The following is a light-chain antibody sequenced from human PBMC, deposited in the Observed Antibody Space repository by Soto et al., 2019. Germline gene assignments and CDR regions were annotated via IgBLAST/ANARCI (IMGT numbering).Light chain of an antibody. Sequence: AIQMTQSPSSLSASVGDRVTITCRASQGVGDDLGWDQQRPGKANTVLSYAASTLQSGVPSRFSGSGSGTIFTLTISSLQPDDSATYYCLQDHDFPHTFGQGTKVEIK. CDR3: LQDHDFPHT. V-gene: IGKV1-6*01. J-gene: IGKJ1*01. CDR2: AAS. CDR1: QGVGDD.